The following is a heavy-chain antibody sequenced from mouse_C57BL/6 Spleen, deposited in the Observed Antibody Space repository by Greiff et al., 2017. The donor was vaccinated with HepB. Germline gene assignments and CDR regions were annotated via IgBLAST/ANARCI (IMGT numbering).Heavy chain of an antibody. CDR3: AREDSLTWFAY. CDR2: ISDGGSYT. J-gene: IGHJ3*01. CDR1: GFTFSSYA. V-gene: IGHV5-4*01. D-gene: IGHD6-2*01. Sequence: EVKLMESGGGLVKPGGSLKLSCAASGFTFSSYAMSWVRQTPEKRLAWVATISDGGSYTYYPDNVKGRFTISRDNAKNNLYLQMCHLKSEDTAMYYGAREDSLTWFAYWGQGTLVTVAA.